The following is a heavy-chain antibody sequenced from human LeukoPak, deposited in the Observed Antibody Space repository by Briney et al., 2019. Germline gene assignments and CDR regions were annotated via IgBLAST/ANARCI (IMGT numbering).Heavy chain of an antibody. CDR1: RYTFTSYG. CDR2: ISAYNGNT. CDR3: ARSDSSGRYGGYYYYYMDV. Sequence: GASVKVSCKASRYTFTSYGFTWVRQAPGQGLEWMGWISAYNGNTNYAQKLQGRVTMTTDTSTSTAYMELRSLRSDDTAVYYCARSDSSGRYGGYYYYYMDVWGKGTTVTVSS. J-gene: IGHJ6*03. D-gene: IGHD6-19*01. V-gene: IGHV1-18*01.